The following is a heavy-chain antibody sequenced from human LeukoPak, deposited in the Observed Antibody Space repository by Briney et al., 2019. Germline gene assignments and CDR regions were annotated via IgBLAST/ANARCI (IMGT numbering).Heavy chain of an antibody. CDR1: GFTFSSYS. Sequence: GGSLRLSCAASGFTFSSYSMNWVRQAPGKGLEWVSSISSGSSYIYYADSVKGRFTISRDNAKNSLYLQMNSLRAEDTAVYYCASSGWGMATIYYWGLGTLVTVSS. V-gene: IGHV3-21*01. D-gene: IGHD5-24*01. CDR2: ISSGSSYI. CDR3: ASSGWGMATIYY. J-gene: IGHJ4*02.